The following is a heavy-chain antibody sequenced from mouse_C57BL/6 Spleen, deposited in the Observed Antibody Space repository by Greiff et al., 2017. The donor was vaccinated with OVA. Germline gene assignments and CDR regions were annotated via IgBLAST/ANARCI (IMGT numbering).Heavy chain of an antibody. CDR1: GFNIKHTY. CDR2: IDPANGNT. V-gene: IGHV14-3*01. J-gene: IGHJ1*03. CDR3: AERYFDV. Sequence: VQLQQSVAELVRPGASVKLSCPASGFNIKHTYMHWVKQRPEQGLEWIGRIDPANGNTKYAPKFQGKATITADTSSNTAYLQLSSLTSEDTAIYYCAERYFDVWGTGTTVTVSS.